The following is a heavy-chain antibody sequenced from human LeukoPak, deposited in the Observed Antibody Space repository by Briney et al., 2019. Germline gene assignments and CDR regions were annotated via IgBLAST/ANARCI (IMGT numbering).Heavy chain of an antibody. CDR3: ARADCSGSTCYLRRSWFDP. V-gene: IGHV3-21*01. CDR1: GFTFSSNA. CDR2: ISPSSRYI. D-gene: IGHD2-2*01. J-gene: IGHJ5*02. Sequence: GGSLRLSCAASGFTFSSNAVSWVRQAPGKGLEWVSSISPSSRYIYYRDSVKGRFTISRDDAKNSLYLQMNSLRVEDTAVYYCARADCSGSTCYLRRSWFDPWGQGTLVTVSS.